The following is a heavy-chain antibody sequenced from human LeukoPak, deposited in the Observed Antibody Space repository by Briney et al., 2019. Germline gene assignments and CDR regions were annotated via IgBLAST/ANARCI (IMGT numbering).Heavy chain of an antibody. D-gene: IGHD2-2*01. CDR2: INIDGSST. J-gene: IGHJ5*02. Sequence: GGSLRLSCAASGFTFNNYSMNWVRQAPGKGLVWVSRINIDGSSTIYADSVKGRFTISRDNAKNTLYLQMNSLRAEDTAVYYCARGFIVVVPAARRYNWFDPWGQGTLVTVSS. CDR1: GFTFNNYS. CDR3: ARGFIVVVPAARRYNWFDP. V-gene: IGHV3-74*01.